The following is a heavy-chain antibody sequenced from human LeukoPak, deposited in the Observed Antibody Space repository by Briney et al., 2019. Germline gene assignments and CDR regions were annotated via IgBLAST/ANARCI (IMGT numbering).Heavy chain of an antibody. Sequence: GASVKVSCKASGYTFISYYIHWVRQAPGQGLEYMGWINPNSGGTNYAQKFQGWVLMTRDTSISTAYMKLSSLRSDDTAVYYCARSPSGELDYWGRGTLVTVSS. CDR1: GYTFISYY. CDR3: ARSPSGELDY. D-gene: IGHD1-7*01. J-gene: IGHJ4*02. V-gene: IGHV1-2*04. CDR2: INPNSGGT.